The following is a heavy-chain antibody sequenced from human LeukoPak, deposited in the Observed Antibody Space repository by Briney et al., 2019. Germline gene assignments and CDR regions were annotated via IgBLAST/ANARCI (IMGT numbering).Heavy chain of an antibody. D-gene: IGHD6-13*01. Sequence: GASVKVSCKASGYIFTSYNIYWVRQAPGQGLEWMGIINPSGGSTNYAQKFQGRVTMTRDTSTSTVYMELSSLRSEDTAVYYCARGYVAATALLGYWGQGTLVTVSS. CDR2: INPSGGST. V-gene: IGHV1-46*01. CDR3: ARGYVAATALLGY. CDR1: GYIFTSYN. J-gene: IGHJ4*02.